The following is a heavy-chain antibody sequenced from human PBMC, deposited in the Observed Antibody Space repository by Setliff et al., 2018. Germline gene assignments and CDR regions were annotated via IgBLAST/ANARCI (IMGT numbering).Heavy chain of an antibody. CDR3: ARESRYYYDNLGTLDY. V-gene: IGHV4-38-2*02. CDR2: IGHTGSI. CDR1: GYSISSGCI. J-gene: IGHJ4*02. Sequence: PSETLSLTCTVSGYSISSGCIWGWIRQPPGKGLEWVGNIGHTGSINYNPSLKSRLTISRDTSKNQVSLKLNSVTATDTAVYYCARESRYYYDNLGTLDYWGQGTLVTVPQ. D-gene: IGHD3-22*01.